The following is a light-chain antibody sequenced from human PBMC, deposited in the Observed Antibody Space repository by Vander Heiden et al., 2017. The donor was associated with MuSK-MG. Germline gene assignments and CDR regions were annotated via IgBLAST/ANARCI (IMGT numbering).Light chain of an antibody. J-gene: IGKJ5*01. CDR2: GAS. CDR1: QSVNSNY. Sequence: IVLTQSPGTLSLSPGERATLSCRASQSVNSNYLAWYQQKPGQAPRLLIYGASNRATGIPDRFSGSGSGTDFTLTIGRLEPEDFAVYYCHQDGSSSRDFGQGTRLEIK. V-gene: IGKV3-20*01. CDR3: HQDGSSSRD.